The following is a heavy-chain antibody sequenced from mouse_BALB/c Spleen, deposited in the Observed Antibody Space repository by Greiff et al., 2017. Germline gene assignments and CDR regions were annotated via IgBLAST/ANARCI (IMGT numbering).Heavy chain of an antibody. Sequence: VQLKESGPGLVQPSQSLSITCTVSGFSLTSYGVHWVRQSPGKGLEWLGVIWSGGSTDYNAAFISRLSISKDNSKSQVFFKMNSLQANDTAIYYCARNWGVYAMDYWGQGTSVTVSS. V-gene: IGHV2-2*02. CDR1: GFSLTSYG. J-gene: IGHJ4*01. CDR3: ARNWGVYAMDY. CDR2: IWSGGST.